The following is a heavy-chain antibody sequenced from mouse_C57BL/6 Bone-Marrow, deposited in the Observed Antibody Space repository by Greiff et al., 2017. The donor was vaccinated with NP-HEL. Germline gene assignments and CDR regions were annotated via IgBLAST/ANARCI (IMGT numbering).Heavy chain of an antibody. D-gene: IGHD4-1*01. CDR3: AREVLTGDAMDY. CDR1: GYSITSGYY. J-gene: IGHJ4*01. V-gene: IGHV3-6*01. Sequence: EVQLQESGPGLVKPSQSLSLTCSVTGYSITSGYYWNWIRQFPGNKLEWMGYISYDGSNNYNPSLKNRISITRDTSKNQFFLKLNSVTTEDTATYYCAREVLTGDAMDYWGQGTSVTVSS. CDR2: ISYDGSN.